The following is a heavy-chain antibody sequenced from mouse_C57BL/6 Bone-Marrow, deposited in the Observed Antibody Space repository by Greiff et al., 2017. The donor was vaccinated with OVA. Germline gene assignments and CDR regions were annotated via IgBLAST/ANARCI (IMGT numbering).Heavy chain of an antibody. CDR2: IHPNSGST. CDR1: GYTFTSYW. V-gene: IGHV1-64*01. D-gene: IGHD1-1*02. J-gene: IGHJ4*01. Sequence: VQLQQPGAELVKPGASVKLSCKASGYTFTSYWMHWVKQRPGQGLEWIGMIHPNSGSTNYNETFKSKATLTVDKSSSTAYMQLSSLTSEDSAVYYCGLFSYYYAMDYWGQGTSVTVSS. CDR3: GLFSYYYAMDY.